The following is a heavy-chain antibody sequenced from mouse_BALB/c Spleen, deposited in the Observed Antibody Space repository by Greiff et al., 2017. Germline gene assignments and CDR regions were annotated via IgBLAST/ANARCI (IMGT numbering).Heavy chain of an antibody. CDR2: IAPGSGST. CDR3: ARHYYEYYLDY. V-gene: IGHV1S41*01. J-gene: IGHJ2*01. CDR1: GYTFTSYW. D-gene: IGHD1-2*01. Sequence: DLVKPGASVKLSCKASGYTFTSYWINWIKQRPGQGLEWIGRIAPGSGSTYYNEMFKGKATLTVDTSSSTAYIQLSSLSSEDSAVYFCARHYYEYYLDYWGQGTTLTVSS.